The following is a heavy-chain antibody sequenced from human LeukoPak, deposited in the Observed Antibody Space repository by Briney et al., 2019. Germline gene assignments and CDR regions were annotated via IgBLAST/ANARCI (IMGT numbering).Heavy chain of an antibody. CDR2: ISWNSFTI. D-gene: IGHD5-18*01. CDR3: AKDIGRVDTASTYMDV. J-gene: IGHJ6*03. Sequence: GGPLRLSCAASGFTFDDYAMHWVRQAPGKGLEWVSGISWNSFTIGYADSVKGRFTISRDNAKNSLYLQMNSLRVEDTALYYCAKDIGRVDTASTYMDVWGKGTTVTIS. V-gene: IGHV3-9*01. CDR1: GFTFDDYA.